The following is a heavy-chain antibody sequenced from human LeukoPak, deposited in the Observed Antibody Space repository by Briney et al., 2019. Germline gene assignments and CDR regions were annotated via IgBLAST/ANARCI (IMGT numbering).Heavy chain of an antibody. Sequence: ASVKVSCKASEYTFTDYHMHWVRQAPGQGLEWMGWTNPSSGGTNYAQKFQGRVTMTSDTSISTAYMEMSGLTSDDTAMYYCARDYGGNSGGDHWGQGNLVTVSS. J-gene: IGHJ4*02. D-gene: IGHD4-23*01. V-gene: IGHV1-2*02. CDR3: ARDYGGNSGGDH. CDR1: EYTFTDYH. CDR2: TNPSSGGT.